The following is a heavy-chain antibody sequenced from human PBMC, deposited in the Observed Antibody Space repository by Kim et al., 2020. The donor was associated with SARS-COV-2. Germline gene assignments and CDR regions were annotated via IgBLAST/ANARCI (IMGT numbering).Heavy chain of an antibody. D-gene: IGHD5-12*01. CDR2: INAGNGNT. Sequence: ASVKVSCKASGYTFTSYAMHWVRQAPGQRLEWMGWINAGNGNTKYSQKFQGRVTITRDTSASTAYMELSSLRSEDTAVYYCARESGYSGYDSGYYFDYWGQGTLVTVSS. CDR3: ARESGYSGYDSGYYFDY. V-gene: IGHV1-3*01. CDR1: GYTFTSYA. J-gene: IGHJ4*02.